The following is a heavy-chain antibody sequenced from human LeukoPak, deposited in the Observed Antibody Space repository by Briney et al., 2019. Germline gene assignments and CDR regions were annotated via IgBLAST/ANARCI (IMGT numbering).Heavy chain of an antibody. D-gene: IGHD3-22*01. CDR3: ARGLSYYYDSSGYPNWFDP. CDR2: INHSGST. CDR1: GGSFSGYY. J-gene: IGHJ5*02. V-gene: IGHV4-34*01. Sequence: PSETLSLTCAVYGGSFSGYYWSWIRQPPGKGLKWIGEINHSGSTNYNPSLKSRVTISVDTSKNQFSLKLSSVTAADTAVYYCARGLSYYYDSSGYPNWFDPWGQGTLVTVSS.